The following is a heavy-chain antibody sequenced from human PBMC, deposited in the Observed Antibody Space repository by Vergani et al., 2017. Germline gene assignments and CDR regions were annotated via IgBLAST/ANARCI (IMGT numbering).Heavy chain of an antibody. D-gene: IGHD6-25*01. CDR2: INHSGST. V-gene: IGHV4-34*01. Sequence: QVQLQQWGAGLLKPSETLSLTCAVYGGSFSGYYWSWIRQPPGTGLEWIGEINHSGSTNYNPSLKSRATISVDTSKSQFSLKLSSVTAADTAVSYCARQRNSGVPSGYYFDYWGQGTLVTVPS. CDR1: GGSFSGYY. J-gene: IGHJ4*02. CDR3: ARQRNSGVPSGYYFDY.